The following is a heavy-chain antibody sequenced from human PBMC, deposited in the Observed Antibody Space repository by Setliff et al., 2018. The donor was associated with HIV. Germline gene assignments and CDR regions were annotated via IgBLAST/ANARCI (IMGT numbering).Heavy chain of an antibody. D-gene: IGHD3-10*01. CDR1: GYTFLNDD. CDR3: AIGWGLWFGQLSILPLDP. V-gene: IGHV1-8*01. CDR2: LTPHSGDT. J-gene: IGHJ5*02. Sequence: ASVKVSCKASGYTFLNDDINWLRQAPGQGLEWMGRLTPHSGDTISADRFQGRLVMTTNTSTTTAFMELSSLRSDDTALYFCAIGWGLWFGQLSILPLDPWGQGTLVTVSS.